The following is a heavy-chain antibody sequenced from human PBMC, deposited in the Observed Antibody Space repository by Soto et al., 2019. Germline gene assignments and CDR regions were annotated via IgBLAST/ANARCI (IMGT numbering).Heavy chain of an antibody. V-gene: IGHV1-18*01. Sequence: QVQLVQSGGEVKKPGTSVKVSCKASGYTFTSYGISWVRQAPGQGLEWMGWISGYNGNTNYAQKFQGRVTMTTDTSTTTAYMELRSLSSDDTAVYYCARMGDVPYYYSGLDVWGPGTTVTVSS. CDR3: ARMGDVPYYYSGLDV. CDR1: GYTFTSYG. D-gene: IGHD3-16*01. CDR2: ISGYNGNT. J-gene: IGHJ6*02.